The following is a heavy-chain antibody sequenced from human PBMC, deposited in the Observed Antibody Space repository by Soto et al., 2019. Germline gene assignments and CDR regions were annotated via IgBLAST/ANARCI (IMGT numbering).Heavy chain of an antibody. CDR2: IYHSGST. CDR3: ARDRDSSGYDY. J-gene: IGHJ4*02. D-gene: IGHD6-19*01. V-gene: IGHV4-38-2*02. CDR1: GYSISSGYY. Sequence: SETLSLTCTVSGYSISSGYYWGWIRQPPGKGLEWIGSIYHSGSTYYNPSLKSRLTISVDTSKNQFSLKLSSVTAADTAVYYCARDRDSSGYDYWGQGTLVTVSS.